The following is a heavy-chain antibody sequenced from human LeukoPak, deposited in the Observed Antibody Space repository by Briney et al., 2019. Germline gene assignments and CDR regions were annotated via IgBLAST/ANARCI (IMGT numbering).Heavy chain of an antibody. J-gene: IGHJ2*01. D-gene: IGHD2-21*02. CDR3: AKDSLYCGGDCYYLWNWYFDL. CDR2: ISYDGSKK. CDR1: GFTFSGYG. V-gene: IGHV3-30*18. Sequence: PGRSLRLSCAASGFTFSGYGMHWVRQAPGKGLEWVADISYDGSKKYYADSVKGRFTISRDNSKNTLYLQMNSLRAEDTAVYYCAKDSLYCGGDCYYLWNWYFDLWGRGTLVTVSS.